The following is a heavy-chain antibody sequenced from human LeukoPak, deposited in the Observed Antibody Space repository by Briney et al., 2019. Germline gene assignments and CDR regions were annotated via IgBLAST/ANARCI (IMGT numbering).Heavy chain of an antibody. CDR3: AKGTMHDY. D-gene: IGHD4/OR15-4a*01. V-gene: IGHV3-23*01. Sequence: GGSLRLSCAASGFTFSTDAMNWVRQAPGKGLERVSGISDSGGNTYYADSVKGRFTISRDKSKNTLDLQTNSPRAEDTAVYYCAKGTMHDYWGQGTLVTVSS. CDR1: GFTFSTDA. CDR2: ISDSGGNT. J-gene: IGHJ4*02.